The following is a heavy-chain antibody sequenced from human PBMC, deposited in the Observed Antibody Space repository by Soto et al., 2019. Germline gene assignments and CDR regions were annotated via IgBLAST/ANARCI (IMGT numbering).Heavy chain of an antibody. Sequence: QVQLVQSGPELKKPGSSVKVSCKAPGDTFNSYGISWVRQAPGQGLEWMGGIVPMFGTTNLALKFEDRVTITADELATTVYMEIRGLTSEYTAVYYCARDLADGHLWDAFDVWGHGTRVTVSS. CDR1: GDTFNSYG. V-gene: IGHV1-69*01. D-gene: IGHD6-13*01. J-gene: IGHJ3*01. CDR2: IVPMFGTT. CDR3: ARDLADGHLWDAFDV.